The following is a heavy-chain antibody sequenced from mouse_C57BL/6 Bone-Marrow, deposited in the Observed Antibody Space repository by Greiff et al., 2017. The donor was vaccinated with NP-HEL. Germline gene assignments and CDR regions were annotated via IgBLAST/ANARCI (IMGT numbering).Heavy chain of an antibody. V-gene: IGHV14-4*01. Sequence: VQLQQSGAELVRPGASVKLSCTASGFNIKDDYMHRVKQRPEQGLEWIGWSDPENGDTEYASKFQGKATITADTSAKTAYLQISILTSEDTAVYYCTTCGYGNYGYCDVCGTGTTVTVSS. D-gene: IGHD2-10*02. CDR2: SDPENGDT. CDR3: TTCGYGNYGYCDV. CDR1: GFNIKDDY. J-gene: IGHJ1*03.